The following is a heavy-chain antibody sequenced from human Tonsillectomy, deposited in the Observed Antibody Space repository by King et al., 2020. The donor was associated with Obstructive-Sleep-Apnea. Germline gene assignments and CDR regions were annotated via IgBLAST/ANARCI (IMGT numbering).Heavy chain of an antibody. Sequence: VQLVESGGGLVQPGGSLRLSCAASGFTFSSYWMSWVRQAPGKGLEWVANIKQDGSEKYYVDSVKGRFTISRDNAKNSLYLQMNSLRAEDTAVYYCARDQEWLRSDYFAYWGQGTLVTVSS. D-gene: IGHD5-12*01. CDR1: GFTFSSYW. CDR2: IKQDGSEK. CDR3: ARDQEWLRSDYFAY. V-gene: IGHV3-7*01. J-gene: IGHJ4*02.